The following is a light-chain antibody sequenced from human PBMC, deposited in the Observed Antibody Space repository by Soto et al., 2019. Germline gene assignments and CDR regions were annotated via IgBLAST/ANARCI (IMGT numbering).Light chain of an antibody. CDR3: QQRSNWPRYT. J-gene: IGKJ2*01. CDR1: QSVSSY. CDR2: DAS. Sequence: EIVLTQSPATLSLSPGERATLSCRASQSVSSYLAWYQQKPGQAPRLLIYDASNRATGIPARFSGSGSGTDFTLTISSLEPEYFAVYYCQQRSNWPRYTFGQGTKREIK. V-gene: IGKV3-11*01.